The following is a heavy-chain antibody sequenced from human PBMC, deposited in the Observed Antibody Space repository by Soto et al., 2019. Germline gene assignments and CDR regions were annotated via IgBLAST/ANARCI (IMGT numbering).Heavy chain of an antibody. CDR3: ALSSLVYDSSGYYLDAFDI. D-gene: IGHD3-22*01. CDR2: IIPIFGTA. Sequence: GALVKLSCKASGGKISWYAISCVRLTTGQGLEWMGGIIPIFGTANYAQKFQGRVTITADESTSTAYMELSSLRSEDTAVYYCALSSLVYDSSGYYLDAFDIWGQGTMVTVSS. V-gene: IGHV1-69*01. J-gene: IGHJ3*02. CDR1: GGKISWYA.